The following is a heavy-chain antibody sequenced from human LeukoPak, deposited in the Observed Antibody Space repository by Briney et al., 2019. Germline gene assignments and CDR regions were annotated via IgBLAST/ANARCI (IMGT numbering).Heavy chain of an antibody. CDR1: GGAFSSYA. CDR2: IIPILGIA. D-gene: IGHD6-6*01. J-gene: IGHJ5*02. Sequence: SVKVSCKASGGAFSSYAISWVRQAPGQGLEWMGRIIPILGIANYAQKFQGRVTITADKSTSTAYMELSSLRSEDTAVYYCARMDRGSSSPNLWGQGTLVTVSS. V-gene: IGHV1-69*04. CDR3: ARMDRGSSSPNL.